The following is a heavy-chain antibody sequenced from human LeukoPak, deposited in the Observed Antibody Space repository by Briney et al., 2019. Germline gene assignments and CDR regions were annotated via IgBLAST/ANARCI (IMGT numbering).Heavy chain of an antibody. J-gene: IGHJ5*02. V-gene: IGHV3-23*01. Sequence: GGSLRLSCAASGFTFSSYAMSWVRQAPGKGLEWVSAISGSGGSTYYADSVKGRFTISRGNSKNTLYLQMNSLRAEDTAVYYCASSYYTAPFNPFDPWGQGTLVTVSS. D-gene: IGHD3-10*01. CDR3: ASSYYTAPFNPFDP. CDR2: ISGSGGST. CDR1: GFTFSSYA.